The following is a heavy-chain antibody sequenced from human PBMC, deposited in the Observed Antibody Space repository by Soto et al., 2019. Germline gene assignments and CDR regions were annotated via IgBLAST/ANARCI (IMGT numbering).Heavy chain of an antibody. CDR2: ISSSGSTI. J-gene: IGHJ4*02. Sequence: GGSLRLSCAASGFTFSDYYMSWIRQAPGKGLEWVSYISSSGSTIYYADSVKGRFTISRDNAKNSLYLQMNSLRAEDTAVYYCARGFEYSNLVWRTGYDDYFDYWGQGTLVTVSS. CDR1: GFTFSDYY. D-gene: IGHD6-6*01. V-gene: IGHV3-11*01. CDR3: ARGFEYSNLVWRTGYDDYFDY.